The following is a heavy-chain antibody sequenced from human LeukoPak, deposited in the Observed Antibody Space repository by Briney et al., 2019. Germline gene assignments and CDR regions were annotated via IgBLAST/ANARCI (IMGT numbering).Heavy chain of an antibody. CDR3: ARGLGYCSSTSCYGFDY. J-gene: IGHJ4*02. CDR1: GFTFSSYA. V-gene: IGHV3-30*04. CDR2: ISYDGSNK. Sequence: GGSLRLSCAASGFTFSSYAMHWVRQAPGKGLEWVAVISYDGSNKYYADSVKGRFTIFRDNSKNTLYLQMNSLRAEDTAVYYCARGLGYCSSTSCYGFDYWGQGTLVTVSS. D-gene: IGHD2-2*01.